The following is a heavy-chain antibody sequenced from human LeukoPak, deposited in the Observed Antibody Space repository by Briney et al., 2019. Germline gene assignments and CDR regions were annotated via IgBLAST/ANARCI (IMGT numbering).Heavy chain of an antibody. D-gene: IGHD3-10*01. CDR1: GGSFSGYY. CDR2: INHSGST. Sequence: PSETLSLTCAVYGGSFSGYYWSWIRQPPGKGLEWIGEINHSGSTNYNPSLKSRVTISVDTSKHQFSLKLSSVTAADTAVYYCARADMVRGVIGYWGQGTLVTVSS. J-gene: IGHJ4*02. V-gene: IGHV4-34*01. CDR3: ARADMVRGVIGY.